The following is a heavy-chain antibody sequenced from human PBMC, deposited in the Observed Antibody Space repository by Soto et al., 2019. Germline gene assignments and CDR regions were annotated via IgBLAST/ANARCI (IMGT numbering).Heavy chain of an antibody. J-gene: IGHJ5*02. Sequence: PSETLSLTCTVSGGSISSGDYYWSWIRQPPGKGLEWIGYIYYSGSTYYNPSLKSRVTISVDTSKNQFSLKLSSVTAADTAVYYCARGGPTGGSYKYNWFDTWGQGTLVTVSS. CDR1: GGSISSGDYY. V-gene: IGHV4-30-4*01. CDR2: IYYSGST. D-gene: IGHD2-15*01. CDR3: ARGGPTGGSYKYNWFDT.